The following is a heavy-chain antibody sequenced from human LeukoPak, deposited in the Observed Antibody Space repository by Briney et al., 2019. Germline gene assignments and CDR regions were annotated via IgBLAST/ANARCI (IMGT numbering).Heavy chain of an antibody. D-gene: IGHD4-17*01. CDR3: AKGYDYGDYVSF. J-gene: IGHJ4*02. Sequence: SGGSLRLSCAASGFTFSSYAMSWVRQAPGKGLEWVSAISGGGGSTYYADSVKGRFTISRDNSKNTLYLQMNSLRAEDTAVYYCAKGYDYGDYVSFWGQGTLVTVSS. V-gene: IGHV3-23*01. CDR2: ISGGGGST. CDR1: GFTFSSYA.